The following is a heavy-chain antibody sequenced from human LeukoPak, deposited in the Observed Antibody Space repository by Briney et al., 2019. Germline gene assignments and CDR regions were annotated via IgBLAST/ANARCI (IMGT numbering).Heavy chain of an antibody. V-gene: IGHV4-30-4*08. Sequence: ASQTLSLTCTVSGDYIRSGDSYWSWVRQSPEKGLEWIGYIYFSGSTDYNPSLKSRVHITVDTSKNQFSLKLSSVTAADTAVYYCARGGDPPAFDIWGQGTMVTVSS. CDR1: GDYIRSGDSY. D-gene: IGHD2-21*02. J-gene: IGHJ3*02. CDR2: IYFSGST. CDR3: ARGGDPPAFDI.